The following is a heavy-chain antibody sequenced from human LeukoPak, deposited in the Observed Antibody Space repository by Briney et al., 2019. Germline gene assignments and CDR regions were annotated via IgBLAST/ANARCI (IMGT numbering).Heavy chain of an antibody. CDR2: ISGSGVRT. CDR1: GFTFSSHA. CDR3: AKGADCSTAICYYPWDY. J-gene: IGHJ4*02. V-gene: IGHV3-23*01. Sequence: GGSLRLSCAASGFTFSSHAMSWVRQAPGKGLEWVSGISGSGVRTYYVDSVKGRFTISRDNSKNTLYLQTNSLRAEDTAIYYCAKGADCSTAICYYPWDYWGQGTLVTVSS. D-gene: IGHD2-2*01.